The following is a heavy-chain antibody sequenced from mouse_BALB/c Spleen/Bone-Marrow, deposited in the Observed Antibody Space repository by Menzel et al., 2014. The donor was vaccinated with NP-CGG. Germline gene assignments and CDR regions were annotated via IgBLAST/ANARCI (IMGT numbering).Heavy chain of an antibody. CDR2: INPSSGYT. V-gene: IGHV1-4*01. Sequence: VQLQESGAELARPGASVKMSCKASGYTFTSYTMYWVKQRPGQGLEWIGYINPSSGYTNYNQKFKDKATLTADKSSSTAYMQLSSLTSEDSAVYYCARESLYGSNYYWGQGTTLTVSS. CDR3: ARESLYGSNYY. D-gene: IGHD1-1*01. CDR1: GYTFTSYT. J-gene: IGHJ2*01.